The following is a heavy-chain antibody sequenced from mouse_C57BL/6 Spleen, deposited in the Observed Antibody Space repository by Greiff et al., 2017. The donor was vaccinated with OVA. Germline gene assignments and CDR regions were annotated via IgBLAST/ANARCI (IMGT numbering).Heavy chain of an antibody. J-gene: IGHJ1*03. CDR1: GYTFTSYW. CDR3: ARRNYGSSWYFDV. D-gene: IGHD1-1*01. CDR2: IYPGSGST. V-gene: IGHV1-55*01. Sequence: VQLQQPGAELVKPGASVKMSCKASGYTFTSYWITWVKQRPGQGLEWIGDIYPGSGSTNYNEKFKSKATLTVDTSSSTAYMQLSSLTSEDSAVYDCARRNYGSSWYFDVWGTGTTVTVSS.